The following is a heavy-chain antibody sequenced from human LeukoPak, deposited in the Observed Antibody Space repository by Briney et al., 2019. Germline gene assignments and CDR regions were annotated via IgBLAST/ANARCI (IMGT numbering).Heavy chain of an antibody. CDR2: INSDGSST. Sequence: PGGSLRLSCAASGFTFSSYWMHWVRQGPGKGLVWVSRINSDGSSTSYADSVKGRFTISRDNAKNSLYLQMNSLRAEDTAVYYCARDHYGYYGSGSYRRFDYWGQGTLVTVSS. J-gene: IGHJ4*02. D-gene: IGHD3-10*01. CDR3: ARDHYGYYGSGSYRRFDY. CDR1: GFTFSSYW. V-gene: IGHV3-74*01.